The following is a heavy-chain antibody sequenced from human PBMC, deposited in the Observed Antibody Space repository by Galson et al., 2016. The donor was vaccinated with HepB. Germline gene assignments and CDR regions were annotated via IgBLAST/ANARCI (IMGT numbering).Heavy chain of an antibody. D-gene: IGHD2-21*02. CDR2: ISYDGSNK. V-gene: IGHV3-30*18. J-gene: IGHJ4*02. Sequence: SLRLSCAASGFTFSRYGMHWVRQAPGKGLEWVALISYDGSNKYYADSVTGRFTVSRDNSKNTLYLQMNSLRPDDPALYYCAKPPPSYCGGDCPPHSWGQGTLVTVSS. CDR1: GFTFSRYG. CDR3: AKPPPSYCGGDCPPHS.